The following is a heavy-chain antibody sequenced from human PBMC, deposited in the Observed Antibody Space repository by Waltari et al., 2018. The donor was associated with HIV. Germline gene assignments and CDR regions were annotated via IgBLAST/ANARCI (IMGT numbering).Heavy chain of an antibody. CDR2: ISSSSSYI. CDR3: AAIAVAGDTNGGMDV. CDR1: GFTFSSYS. V-gene: IGHV3-21*01. Sequence: EVQLVESGGGLVKPGGSLRLSCAASGFTFSSYSMNWVRQAPGKGLEWVSSISSSSSYIYYADSVKGRFTISRDNAKNSLYLQMNSLRAEDTAVYYCAAIAVAGDTNGGMDVWGQGTTVTVSS. D-gene: IGHD6-19*01. J-gene: IGHJ6*02.